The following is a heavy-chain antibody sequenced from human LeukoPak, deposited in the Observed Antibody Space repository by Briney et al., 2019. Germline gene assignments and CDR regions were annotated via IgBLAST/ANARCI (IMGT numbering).Heavy chain of an antibody. CDR2: INQSGSN. V-gene: IGHV4-34*01. J-gene: IGHJ6*02. CDR1: GGSFSGYY. D-gene: IGHD2-2*01. Sequence: SETLSLTCALYGGSFSGYYWGWVSQPPGKGMEWIGEINQSGSNKYNPSLKRRVNISVDTNKQQCSLKLSAVTVADTAVYYCARWAYCSSTSCASSHYYYYGMDVWGQGTTVTVSS. CDR3: ARWAYCSSTSCASSHYYYYGMDV.